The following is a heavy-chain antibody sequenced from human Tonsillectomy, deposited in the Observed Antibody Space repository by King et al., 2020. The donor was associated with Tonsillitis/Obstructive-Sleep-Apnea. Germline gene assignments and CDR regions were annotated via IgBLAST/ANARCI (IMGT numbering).Heavy chain of an antibody. J-gene: IGHJ3*02. CDR3: PSGYSSAVDAFDI. CDR1: GFTFSNSG. D-gene: IGHD6-19*01. V-gene: IGHV3-33*01. Sequence: VQLVESGGGVVQPGRSLRLSCAASGFTFSNSGMHWVRQAPGKGLEWVAVIWDVGSNKYYADSVKGRFTIYRENSKNTLYLQMNSLRAEDTAVYYWPSGYSSAVDAFDIWGQGTMVTVSS. CDR2: IWDVGSNK.